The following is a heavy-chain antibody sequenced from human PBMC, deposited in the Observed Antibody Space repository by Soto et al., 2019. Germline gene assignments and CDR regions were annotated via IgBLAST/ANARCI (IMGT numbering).Heavy chain of an antibody. CDR2: ISYDGSNK. CDR1: GFTFSSYG. Sequence: PGGSLRLSCAASGFTFSSYGMHWVRQAPGKGLEWVAVISYDGSNKYYADSVKGRFTISRDNSKNTLYLQMNSLRAEDTAVYYCAKDSIAAYYFDYWGQGTLVTV. CDR3: AKDSIAAYYFDY. V-gene: IGHV3-30*18. J-gene: IGHJ4*02. D-gene: IGHD6-13*01.